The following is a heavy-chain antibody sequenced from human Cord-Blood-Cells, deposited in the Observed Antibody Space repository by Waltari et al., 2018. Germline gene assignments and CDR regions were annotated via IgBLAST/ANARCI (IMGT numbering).Heavy chain of an antibody. CDR1: GYPFTGYY. CDR3: ARSSSSWYYFDY. CDR2: INPNSGGT. D-gene: IGHD6-13*01. V-gene: IGHV1-2*02. J-gene: IGHJ4*02. Sequence: QVQLVQSGAEVKKPGASVKVSCKASGYPFTGYYIPWVRQAPGQGLEWMGWINPNSGGTNYAQKFQGRVTMTRDTSISTAYMELSRLRSDDTAVYYCARSSSSWYYFDYWGQGTLVTVSS.